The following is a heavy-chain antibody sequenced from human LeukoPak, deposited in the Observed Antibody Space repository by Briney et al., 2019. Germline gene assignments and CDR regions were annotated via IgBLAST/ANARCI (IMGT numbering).Heavy chain of an antibody. J-gene: IGHJ4*02. CDR3: ARGFIRVAANRAFDY. V-gene: IGHV1-2*02. CDR2: INANSGGT. Sequence: ASVKVSCKASGYTFTGYYMHWVRQAPGQRLEWMGWINANSGGTNYAQKLQGRVTMTRDTSIRTAYMELSRLRSDDTALYYCARGFIRVAANRAFDYWGQGTLVTVSS. D-gene: IGHD1-26*01. CDR1: GYTFTGYY.